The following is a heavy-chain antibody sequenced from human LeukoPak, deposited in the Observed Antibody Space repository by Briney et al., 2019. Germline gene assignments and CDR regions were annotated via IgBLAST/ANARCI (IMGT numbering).Heavy chain of an antibody. J-gene: IGHJ3*02. CDR3: AKGTHYYDSSGYWGAFDI. V-gene: IGHV3-30*18. CDR1: GFTFSSND. Sequence: PGRSLRLSCAASGFTFSSNDIHWVRLAPGKGLEWVVVISYDGGNKYYADSVKGRFATSRDNSKNTLYLQMNSLRAEDTAVYYCAKGTHYYDSSGYWGAFDIWGQGTMVTVSS. D-gene: IGHD3-22*01. CDR2: ISYDGGNK.